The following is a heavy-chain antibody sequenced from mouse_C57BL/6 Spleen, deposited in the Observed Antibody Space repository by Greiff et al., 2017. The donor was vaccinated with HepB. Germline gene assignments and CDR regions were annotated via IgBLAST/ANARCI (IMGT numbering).Heavy chain of an antibody. CDR2: IYPVSGET. J-gene: IGHJ3*01. Sequence: VQLQQSGAELASPGASVTLSCKASGYTFTDHIMNWVKKRPGQGLEWIGRIYPVSGETNYNQKFMGKATFSVDRSSSTVYMVLNSLTSEDPAVYYWGSMVPNWGPWFAYWGQGTLVTVSA. CDR3: GSMVPNWGPWFAY. D-gene: IGHD4-1*01. CDR1: GYTFTDHI. V-gene: IGHV1-11*01.